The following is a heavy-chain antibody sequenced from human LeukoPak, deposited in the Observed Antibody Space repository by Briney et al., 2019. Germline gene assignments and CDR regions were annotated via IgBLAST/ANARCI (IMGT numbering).Heavy chain of an antibody. D-gene: IGHD5-18*01. J-gene: IGHJ6*03. CDR3: ASGYSYGYGYYYYYMDV. Sequence: PSETLSLTCTVSGGSISSSSYYWGWIRQPPGKGLEWIGSIYYSGSTYYNPSLKSRVTISVDTSKNQFSLKLSSVTAADTAVYYCASGYSYGYGYYYYYMDVWGKGTTVTVSS. CDR2: IYYSGST. CDR1: GGSISSSSYY. V-gene: IGHV4-39*07.